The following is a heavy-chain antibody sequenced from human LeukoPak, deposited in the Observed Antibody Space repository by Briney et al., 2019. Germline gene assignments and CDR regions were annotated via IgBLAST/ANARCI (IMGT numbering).Heavy chain of an antibody. J-gene: IGHJ4*02. CDR2: ISWNSGSI. CDR1: GFTFDDYA. V-gene: IGHV3-9*01. D-gene: IGHD6-19*01. Sequence: GGSLRLSCAASGFTFDDYAMHWVRQAPGKGLEWVSGISWNSGSIGYADSVKGRFTISRDNAKNSLYLQMNSLRAEDTALYYSARGGILSSGRGDYYFDYWGQGTLVTVSS. CDR3: ARGGILSSGRGDYYFDY.